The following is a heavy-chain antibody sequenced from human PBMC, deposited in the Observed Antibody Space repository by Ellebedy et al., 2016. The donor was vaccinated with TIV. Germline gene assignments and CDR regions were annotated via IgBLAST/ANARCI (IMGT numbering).Heavy chain of an antibody. V-gene: IGHV3-11*01. D-gene: IGHD2/OR15-2a*01. Sequence: GGSLRLSXAASGFTFSDYHMTWIRQAPGKGLEWVSYITSSGSGMYYADSVKGRFTISRDNAENSLYLQMNSLRAEDTAVYYCARGTLYNSSPYEYWGQGTLVTVSS. CDR3: ARGTLYNSSPYEY. CDR1: GFTFSDYH. J-gene: IGHJ4*02. CDR2: ITSSGSGM.